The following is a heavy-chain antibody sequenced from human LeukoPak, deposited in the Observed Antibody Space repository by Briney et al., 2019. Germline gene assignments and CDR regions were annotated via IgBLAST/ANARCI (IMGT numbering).Heavy chain of an antibody. D-gene: IGHD6-13*01. CDR2: IYSGGST. CDR1: GFTVSSNY. V-gene: IGHV3-66*02. J-gene: IGHJ1*01. Sequence: PGGSLRLSCAASGFTVSSNYMSWVRQAPGKGLEWVSVIYSGGSTYYADSVKGRFTISRDNSKNTLYLQMNSLRAEDTAVYYCAKDSAAGTFAEYFQHWGQGTLVTVSS. CDR3: AKDSAAGTFAEYFQH.